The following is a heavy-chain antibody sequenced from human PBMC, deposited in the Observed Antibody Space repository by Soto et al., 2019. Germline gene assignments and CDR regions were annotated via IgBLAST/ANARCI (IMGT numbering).Heavy chain of an antibody. CDR3: ARGFEGPTYYDSRGYPYARWFDP. Sequence: QVQLQQWGAGLLKPSETLSLTCAVYGGSFSGYYWSWIRQPPGKGLEWIGEINHSGSTNYNPSLKSRVTISVDTSKNQFSLKLSSVTAADTAVYYCARGFEGPTYYDSRGYPYARWFDPWGQGTLVTVSS. J-gene: IGHJ5*02. D-gene: IGHD3-22*01. V-gene: IGHV4-34*01. CDR2: INHSGST. CDR1: GGSFSGYY.